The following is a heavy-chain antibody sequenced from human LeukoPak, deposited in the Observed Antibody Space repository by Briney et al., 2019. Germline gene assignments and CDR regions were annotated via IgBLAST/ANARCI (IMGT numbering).Heavy chain of an antibody. CDR3: ARRRTLRLDAFDP. CDR2: IYPGDSDT. Sequence: GESLKISCKGSGYTFTNYWIGWVRQMPGKGLEWMGIIYPGDSDTRYSPSFQGQVTISVDKSISTAYLQWSSLKASDTAMYYCARRRTLRLDAFDPWGQGTLVTVSS. J-gene: IGHJ5*02. D-gene: IGHD5/OR15-5a*01. CDR1: GYTFTNYW. V-gene: IGHV5-51*01.